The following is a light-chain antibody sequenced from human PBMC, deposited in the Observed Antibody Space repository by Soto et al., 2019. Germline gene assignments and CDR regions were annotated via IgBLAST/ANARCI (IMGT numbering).Light chain of an antibody. CDR3: QQYGSSPLT. Sequence: EIVLTQSPGTLSLSPGERATLSCRASQSVSSSYLAWYQQKPGQAPRLLIYGASSRATGIPDRFSGSGSGKDLTITISRLEPEDVAVYYCQQYGSSPLTFGGGTKVEIK. V-gene: IGKV3-20*01. CDR2: GAS. CDR1: QSVSSSY. J-gene: IGKJ4*01.